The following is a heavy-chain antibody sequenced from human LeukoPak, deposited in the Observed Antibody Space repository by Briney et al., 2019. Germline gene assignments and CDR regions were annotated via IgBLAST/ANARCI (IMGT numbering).Heavy chain of an antibody. V-gene: IGHV3-21*01. D-gene: IGHD2-15*01. CDR3: AREVVDY. Sequence: GGSLRLSCAASGFTLCIYSMNWVRQAPREGVEWVSSINSSSSYIYYADSVKGGFTLSTDNTKNSLYMHIYSVRAEDTRVYYSAREVVDYWGQGTLVTVSS. CDR1: GFTLCIYS. CDR2: INSSSSYI. J-gene: IGHJ4*02.